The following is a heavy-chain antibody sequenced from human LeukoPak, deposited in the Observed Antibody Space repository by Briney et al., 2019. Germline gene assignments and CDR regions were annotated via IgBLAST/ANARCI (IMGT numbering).Heavy chain of an antibody. CDR2: IIPIFGTA. J-gene: IGHJ6*03. CDR3: ARVGITMVRGVTHYYYYYMDV. Sequence: GASVKVSCKASGGTFSSYAISWVRQAPGQGLEWMGGIIPIFGTANYAQKFQGRVTITADESTSTAYMELSSLRSEDTAVYYCARVGITMVRGVTHYYYYYMDVWGKGTTVTISS. CDR1: GGTFSSYA. D-gene: IGHD3-10*01. V-gene: IGHV1-69*13.